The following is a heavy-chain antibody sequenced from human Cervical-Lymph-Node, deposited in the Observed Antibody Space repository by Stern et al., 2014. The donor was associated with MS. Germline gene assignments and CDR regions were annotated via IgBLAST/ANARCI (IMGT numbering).Heavy chain of an antibody. Sequence: QITLKESGPTLVKPTQTLTLTCTFSGFSLNTREVGVGWIRQPPGKALEWLALISWDDDKRYSPSLKSRLTITKDTSKNQVVLTMTNMDPVDTATYYCAHRLGYCSTTSCYDPWFDPWGQGTLVTVSS. CDR3: AHRLGYCSTTSCYDPWFDP. CDR1: GFSLNTREVG. CDR2: ISWDDDK. J-gene: IGHJ5*02. V-gene: IGHV2-5*02. D-gene: IGHD2-2*01.